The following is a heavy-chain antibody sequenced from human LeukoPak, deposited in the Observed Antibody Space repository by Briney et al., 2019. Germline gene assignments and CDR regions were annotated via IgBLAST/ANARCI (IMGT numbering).Heavy chain of an antibody. J-gene: IGHJ4*02. CDR1: GGSVSSGSYY. V-gene: IGHV4-61*01. Sequence: PSETLSLTCTVSGGSVSSGSYYWSWIRQPPGKGLEWIGYIYYSGSTNYNPSLKSRVTISVDTSKNQFSLKLSSVTAADTAVYFCARDPGYDSSLDYWGQGTLVTVSS. CDR3: ARDPGYDSSLDY. D-gene: IGHD5-12*01. CDR2: IYYSGST.